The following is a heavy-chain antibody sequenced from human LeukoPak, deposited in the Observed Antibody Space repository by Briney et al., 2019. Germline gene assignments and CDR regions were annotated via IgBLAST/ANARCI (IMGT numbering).Heavy chain of an antibody. V-gene: IGHV4-30-2*01. CDR2: IYHSGST. D-gene: IGHD6-13*01. J-gene: IGHJ4*02. Sequence: SETLSLTCTVSGGPISSGGYYWSWIRQPPGKGLEWIGYIYHSGSTYYNPSLKSRVTISVDRSKNQFSLKLSSVTAADTAVYYCARTFGTAAPFDYWGQGTLVTVSS. CDR1: GGPISSGGYY. CDR3: ARTFGTAAPFDY.